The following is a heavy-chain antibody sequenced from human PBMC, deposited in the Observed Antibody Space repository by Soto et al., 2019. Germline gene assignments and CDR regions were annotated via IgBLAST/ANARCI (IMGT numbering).Heavy chain of an antibody. CDR2: IYDTGTA. J-gene: IGHJ3*02. Sequence: QVQLQESGPGLVKPSGTLSLTCAVSGDSISSSKWWRWVRQPPGKGLEWIGEIYDTGTANYNPSRRSRVTLSVEKSKNQFSRRLTAVDAANTAVYYWATPIFGVVTSWWNDAFAIWGQGTMVTVSS. D-gene: IGHD3-3*01. CDR1: GDSISSSKW. V-gene: IGHV4-4*02. CDR3: ATPIFGVVTSWWNDAFAI.